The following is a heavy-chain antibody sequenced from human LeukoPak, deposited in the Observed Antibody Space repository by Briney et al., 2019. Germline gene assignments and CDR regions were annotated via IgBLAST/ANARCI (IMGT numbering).Heavy chain of an antibody. CDR1: GFLFRSYA. J-gene: IGHJ4*02. D-gene: IGHD5-18*01. V-gene: IGHV3-23*01. CDR3: TRDPGGGYSPTWYEGLFKY. CDR2: ISPSGDTT. Sequence: PGGSLRLSCAASGFLFRSYAMTWVRQAPGKGLQWVAAISPSGDTTYYADSVRGRFTVPRDNSNDILFLQVNNLRAEDTAVYFCTRDPGGGYSPTWYEGLFKYWGQGTLLSVYS.